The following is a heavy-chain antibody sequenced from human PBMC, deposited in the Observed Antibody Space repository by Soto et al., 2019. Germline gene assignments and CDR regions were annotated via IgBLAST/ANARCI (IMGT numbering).Heavy chain of an antibody. D-gene: IGHD6-13*01. CDR1: GFTFNSYC. Sequence: GGSLRLSCAASGFTFNSYCMHWVRQAPGKGLEWVAVISHDVSNKYYADSVKGRFTISRDNSKNTLYLQMNSLRAEDTAVYYCARGIAAAGTDYWGQGTPVTVSS. J-gene: IGHJ4*02. CDR3: ARGIAAAGTDY. V-gene: IGHV3-30*03. CDR2: ISHDVSNK.